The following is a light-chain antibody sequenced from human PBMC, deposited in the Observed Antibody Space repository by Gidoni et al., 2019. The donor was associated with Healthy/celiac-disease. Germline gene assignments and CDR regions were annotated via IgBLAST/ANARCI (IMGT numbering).Light chain of an antibody. J-gene: IGKJ1*01. CDR2: AAS. V-gene: IGKV1-39*01. Sequence: DIQMTQSPSSLSASVGDRVTINCQASQSISSYLNWYQQKQGKAPKLLSYAASSLQSGVPSRFSGIGSGTDFTLPITSLQPEDFATYYCQQSYSTPRTFGQGTKVEIK. CDR3: QQSYSTPRT. CDR1: QSISSY.